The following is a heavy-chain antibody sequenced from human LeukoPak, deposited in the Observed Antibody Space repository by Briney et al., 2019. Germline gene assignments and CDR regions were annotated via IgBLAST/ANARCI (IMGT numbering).Heavy chain of an antibody. CDR3: ARRLSPDGSGWPFDY. Sequence: PSETLSLTCTVSGDSISSSVSYWGWIRQPPGKGLEWIGSMSYSGRTYYNPSFKSRVTVSVDTSKNQFSLRLSSVTAADTAVYYCARRLSPDGSGWPFDYWGQGTLVTVSS. D-gene: IGHD6-19*01. J-gene: IGHJ4*02. CDR2: MSYSGRT. V-gene: IGHV4-39*01. CDR1: GDSISSSVSY.